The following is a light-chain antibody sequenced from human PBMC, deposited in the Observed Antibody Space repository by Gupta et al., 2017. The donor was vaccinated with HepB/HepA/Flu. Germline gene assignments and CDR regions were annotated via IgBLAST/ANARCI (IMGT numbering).Light chain of an antibody. CDR3: RQYQNWPPFT. Sequence: EVVMTQSPATLSVSPGERATLSCRASQTISRNLAWYQQKPGQAPRLLIYGGSTRATGIPARFSGGGSGKDLTLTISSRQSEDFAVYYCRQYQNWPPFTFGQGTQLEVK. V-gene: IGKV3-15*01. J-gene: IGKJ5*01. CDR1: QTISRN. CDR2: GGS.